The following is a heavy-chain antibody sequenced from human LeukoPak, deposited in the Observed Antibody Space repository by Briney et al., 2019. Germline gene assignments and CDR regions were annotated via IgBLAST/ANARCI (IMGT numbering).Heavy chain of an antibody. CDR2: IYSGGST. V-gene: IGHV3-66*01. Sequence: PGGSLRLSCAASGFTFSSYAMSWVRQAPGKGLEWVSVIYSGGSTYYADSVKGRFTISRDNSKNTLYLQMNSLRAEDTAVYYCARVVGATFPFDYWGQGTLVTVSS. CDR3: ARVVGATFPFDY. CDR1: GFTFSSYA. D-gene: IGHD1-26*01. J-gene: IGHJ4*02.